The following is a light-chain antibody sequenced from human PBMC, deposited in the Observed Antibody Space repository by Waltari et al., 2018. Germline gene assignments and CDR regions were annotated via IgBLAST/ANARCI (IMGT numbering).Light chain of an antibody. J-gene: IGKJ1*01. CDR2: DTS. CDR3: QMYVRLPVT. Sequence: EIVLTQSPGTLSLSPGERATLSCRASQSVGRSLAGYQRKPGQAPRLLIYDTSNRATGIPERFSGSGSGTDFSLTISRLVPEDFAVYYCQMYVRLPVTFGQGTKVEIK. CDR1: QSVGRS. V-gene: IGKV3-20*01.